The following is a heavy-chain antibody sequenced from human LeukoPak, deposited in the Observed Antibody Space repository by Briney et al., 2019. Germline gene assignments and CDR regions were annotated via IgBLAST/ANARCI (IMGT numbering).Heavy chain of an antibody. V-gene: IGHV3-23*05. D-gene: IGHD3-10*01. CDR2: DGSDNKP. CDR1: GFTFSAYA. Sequence: KPGESLRLSCEASGFTFSAYAMTWVRQAPGKALEGVSSDGSDNKPHYSESVKGRFAISRDNSKNTLFLQLHNLRVEDTALYYCARDLHYYAAMDVWGQGTTVTAAS. J-gene: IGHJ6*02. CDR3: ARDLHYYAAMDV.